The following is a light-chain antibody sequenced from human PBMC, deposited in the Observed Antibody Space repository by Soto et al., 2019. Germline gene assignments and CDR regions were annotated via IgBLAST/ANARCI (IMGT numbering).Light chain of an antibody. J-gene: IGKJ1*01. V-gene: IGKV3-15*01. CDR2: RAS. CDR3: QHCQSLSA. CDR1: QSVYSN. Sequence: EIVMTQSPATLSVSPGERATLSCRASQSVYSNVAWYQQRPGQAPRLLIYRASTRATGIPARFSGSGSGTEFTLTISSLQSEDFAVYYCQHCQSLSAFGQRTKLEI.